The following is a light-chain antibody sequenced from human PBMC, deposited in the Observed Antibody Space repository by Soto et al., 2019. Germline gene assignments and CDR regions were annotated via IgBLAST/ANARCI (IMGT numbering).Light chain of an antibody. CDR1: QSVLYSSNNKNA. J-gene: IGKJ3*01. CDR2: WTS. CDR3: QQRNNWPFT. Sequence: DIVMTQSPDSLAVSLGERATINCKSSQSVLYSSNNKNALAWYQQKPGQPPKLLIYWTSTRDSGVPDRFSGSGSGTDFTLTISSLEPEDFAVYFCQQRNNWPFTFGPGTRVDV. V-gene: IGKV4-1*01.